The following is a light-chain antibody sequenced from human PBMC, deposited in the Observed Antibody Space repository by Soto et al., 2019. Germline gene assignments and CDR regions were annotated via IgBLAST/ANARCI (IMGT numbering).Light chain of an antibody. V-gene: IGKV3-20*01. J-gene: IGKJ2*02. CDR2: DAA. Sequence: ETVLTQSPGTLSLSPGERATLSCRASQSFISTYLAWYQQKPGQAPRLLIFDAASRAPGIPDRFIGSGSGTDFTLTNSRLEPEDFAVYFCQQYGTSPCTFGQGTKLEIK. CDR3: QQYGTSPCT. CDR1: QSFISTY.